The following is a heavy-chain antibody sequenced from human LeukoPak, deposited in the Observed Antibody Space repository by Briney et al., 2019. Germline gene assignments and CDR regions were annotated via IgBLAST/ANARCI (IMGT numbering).Heavy chain of an antibody. V-gene: IGHV3-74*01. Sequence: PGGSLRLSCAASGFTFSSYWMHWVRQAPGKGLVWVSHINSDGSTTTYADSVRGRFTISRDNAKNTLYLQMNSLRAEDTAVYYCARGLYANWFDPWGQGTLVTVSS. CDR3: ARGLYANWFDP. CDR2: INSDGSTT. CDR1: GFTFSSYW. D-gene: IGHD3-16*01. J-gene: IGHJ5*02.